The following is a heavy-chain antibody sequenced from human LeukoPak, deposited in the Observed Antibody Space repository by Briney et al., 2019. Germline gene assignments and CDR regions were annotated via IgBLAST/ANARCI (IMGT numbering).Heavy chain of an antibody. CDR3: ARGSGIPDY. D-gene: IGHD1-14*01. Sequence: SETLSLTCAVYGGSFSGYFWSWIRQPPGKGLEWIGEINHSGSTNYNPSLKSRVTISVDTSKNQFSLKLSSVTAADTAVYYCARGSGIPDYWGQGTLVTVSS. CDR1: GGSFSGYF. V-gene: IGHV4-34*01. CDR2: INHSGST. J-gene: IGHJ4*02.